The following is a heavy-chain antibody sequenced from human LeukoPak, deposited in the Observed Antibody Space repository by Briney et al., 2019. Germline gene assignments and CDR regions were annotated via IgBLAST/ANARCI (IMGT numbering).Heavy chain of an antibody. D-gene: IGHD3-3*01. J-gene: IGHJ4*02. CDR1: GFIFSSAW. CDR3: STTHYNFGDLDH. V-gene: IGHV3-15*01. CDR2: IKTKTDGGTT. Sequence: GGSLRLSCAASGFIFSSAWMSWVRQAPGKGLEWVGHIKTKTDGGTTDYAAPVKGRFTISRDDSKNTVYLQMNSLKTEDTAVYYCSTTHYNFGDLDHWGQGTLVTVSS.